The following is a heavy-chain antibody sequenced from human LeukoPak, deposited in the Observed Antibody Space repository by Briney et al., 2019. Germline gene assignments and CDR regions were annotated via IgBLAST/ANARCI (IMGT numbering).Heavy chain of an antibody. V-gene: IGHV6-1*01. J-gene: IGHJ4*02. CDR2: TYYRSKWYN. CDR3: ARDPEWELLGPFDY. D-gene: IGHD1-26*01. Sequence: SQTLSLTCAISGDSVSSKSAAWNWIRQSPSRGLEWLGRTYYRSKWYNDYAVSVKSRITINPDTSKNQFSLQLNSVTPEDTAVYYCARDPEWELLGPFDYWGQGTLVTVSS. CDR1: GDSVSSKSAA.